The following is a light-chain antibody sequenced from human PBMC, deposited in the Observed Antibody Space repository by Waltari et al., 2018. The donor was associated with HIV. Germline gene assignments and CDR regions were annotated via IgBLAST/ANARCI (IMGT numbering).Light chain of an antibody. Sequence: SDEVTQTPSVSVSPGQTTRITCSGETLPKKFVYWYQQKPGQAPVVVLYKDNERLSGIPERFSGSSSGTRATLTISGVQAEDEADYYCQSADSSGTSFGGGTKLTVL. CDR1: TLPKKF. CDR3: QSADSSGTS. V-gene: IGLV3-25*03. CDR2: KDN. J-gene: IGLJ2*01.